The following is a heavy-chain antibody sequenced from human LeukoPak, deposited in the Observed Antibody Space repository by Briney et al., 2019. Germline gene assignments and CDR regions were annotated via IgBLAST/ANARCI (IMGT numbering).Heavy chain of an antibody. CDR3: AKDLGFPGGNSGLDY. Sequence: GGSLRLSCAASGFTFSDYTMNWVRLAPGKGLEWVSSISGSSNYVYYADSVKGRFTISRGNAKNSLYLQMNSLRAEDTAVYYCAKDLGFPGGNSGLDYWGQGTLVTVSS. CDR1: GFTFSDYT. V-gene: IGHV3-21*01. D-gene: IGHD4-23*01. CDR2: ISGSSNYV. J-gene: IGHJ4*02.